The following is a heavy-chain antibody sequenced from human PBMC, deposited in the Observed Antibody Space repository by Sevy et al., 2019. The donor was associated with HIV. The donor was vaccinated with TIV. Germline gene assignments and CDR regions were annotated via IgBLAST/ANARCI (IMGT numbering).Heavy chain of an antibody. J-gene: IGHJ4*02. D-gene: IGHD3-22*01. CDR1: GFTFSSYG. CDR2: IKSKYDGGTT. V-gene: IGHV3-15*07. CDR3: ATGGYYFDY. Sequence: GGSLRLSCAASGFTFSSYGMHWVRQAPGKGLEWVGRIKSKYDGGTTDYAAPVKGRCTVSREDSKNTVYLQMNSLKAEDTAIYYCATGGYYFDYWGQGTLVTVSS.